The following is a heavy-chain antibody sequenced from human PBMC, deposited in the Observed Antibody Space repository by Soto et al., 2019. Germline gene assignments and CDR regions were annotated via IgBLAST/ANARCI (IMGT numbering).Heavy chain of an antibody. CDR1: VYTFTSYG. CDR3: AILPGAYYYGSGSPEYSSYGMDV. J-gene: IGHJ6*02. D-gene: IGHD3-10*01. Sequence: ASVKVSCKASVYTFTSYGISWVRQSPGQGLEWMGWFSAYNGNTNYAQKLQGRVTMTTDTSTSTAYMALRSLRSDDTAVYYCAILPGAYYYGSGSPEYSSYGMDVCGQGNTVTGAS. CDR2: FSAYNGNT. V-gene: IGHV1-18*01.